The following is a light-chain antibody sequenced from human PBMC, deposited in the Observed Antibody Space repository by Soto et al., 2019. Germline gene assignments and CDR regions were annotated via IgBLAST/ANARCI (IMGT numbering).Light chain of an antibody. V-gene: IGKV1-5*03. CDR3: QHYNSYSVS. CDR1: ESISGW. J-gene: IGKJ4*01. Sequence: DIQITQSPSTLSASLGDRVTITCLASESISGWLAWYQQKPGKAPKLLIYKASSLESGVPSRFSGSGSGTEFTLTISSLQPDDFATYYCQHYNSYSVSFGGGTKVEIK. CDR2: KAS.